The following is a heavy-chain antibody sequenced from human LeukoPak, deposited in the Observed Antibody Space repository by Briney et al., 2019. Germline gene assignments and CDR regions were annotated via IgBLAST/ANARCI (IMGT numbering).Heavy chain of an antibody. CDR1: GDSITSSSHY. Sequence: SETLSLTCAVSGDSITSSSHYWGWIRQPPGKGLEWIGNFYYTGSTYYNPSLKSRVTISVDTSKNQFSLKLSSVTAADTAVYYCARERWFGEFTFDYWGQGTLVTVSS. J-gene: IGHJ4*02. CDR2: FYYTGST. D-gene: IGHD3-10*01. CDR3: ARERWFGEFTFDY. V-gene: IGHV4-39*02.